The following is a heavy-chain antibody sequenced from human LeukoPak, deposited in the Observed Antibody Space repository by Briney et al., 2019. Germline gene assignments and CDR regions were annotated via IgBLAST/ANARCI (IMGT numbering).Heavy chain of an antibody. V-gene: IGHV3-21*01. Sequence: PGGSLRLSCAASGFTFSSYSMNWVRQAPGKGLEWVSSISSSSSYIYYADSVKGRFTISRDNAKNSLYLQMNSLRAEDTAVYYCARKTDSGGQGDYWGPGTLVTVSS. D-gene: IGHD3-22*01. CDR3: ARKTDSGGQGDY. J-gene: IGHJ4*02. CDR1: GFTFSSYS. CDR2: ISSSSSYI.